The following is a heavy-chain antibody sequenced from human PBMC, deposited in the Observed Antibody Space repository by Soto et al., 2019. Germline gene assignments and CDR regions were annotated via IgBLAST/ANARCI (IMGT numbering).Heavy chain of an antibody. J-gene: IGHJ5*02. V-gene: IGHV4-59*01. Sequence: PSETLSLTCTVSGGSISSYYWSWIRQPPGKGLEWIGYIYYSGSTNYNPSLKSRVTISVDTSKNQFSLKLSSVTAADTAVYYCARVSEMATPLNCFDPWGQGTLVTVSP. CDR2: IYYSGST. D-gene: IGHD5-12*01. CDR1: GGSISSYY. CDR3: ARVSEMATPLNCFDP.